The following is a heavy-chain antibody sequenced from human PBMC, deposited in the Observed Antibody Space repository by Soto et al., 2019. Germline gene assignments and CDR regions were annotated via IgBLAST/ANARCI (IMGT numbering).Heavy chain of an antibody. CDR1: GYIFTNYY. CDR2: INPSGGGT. Sequence: ASVKVSCKASGYIFTNYYIHWLRQAPGQGLEWMGIINPSGGGTTYAQKFQDRATMTRDTSTSTLYMKLTSLRSDDTAVYYCVREEHHYGRTLDYWGQGTPVTVSS. D-gene: IGHD3-10*01. CDR3: VREEHHYGRTLDY. V-gene: IGHV1-46*03. J-gene: IGHJ4*02.